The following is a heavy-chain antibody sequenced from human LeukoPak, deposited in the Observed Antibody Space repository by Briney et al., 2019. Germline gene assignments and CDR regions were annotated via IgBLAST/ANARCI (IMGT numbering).Heavy chain of an antibody. CDR2: ISGYNGNP. Sequence: ASVTVSCKASGYTFSSYGISWVRQAPGQGLEWMGWISGYNGNPHYAQKFQGRVTMTTDPSTSTGYMEVRSLRYDDTAVFYCARVLCSGGDCYSLFDYWGQGTLVTVSS. J-gene: IGHJ4*02. CDR1: GYTFSSYG. CDR3: ARVLCSGGDCYSLFDY. V-gene: IGHV1-18*01. D-gene: IGHD2-21*02.